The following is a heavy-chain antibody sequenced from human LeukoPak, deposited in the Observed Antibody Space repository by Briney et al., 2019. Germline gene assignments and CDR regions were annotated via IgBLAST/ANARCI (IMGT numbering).Heavy chain of an antibody. D-gene: IGHD5/OR15-5a*01. CDR3: ARERYSVCDWDHFDY. CDR1: GFTFSSHS. J-gene: IGHJ4*02. Sequence: GGSLRLSCAASGFTFSSHSMKWVRQAPGKGLEWVSSISSSSSYISYVDSVKGRFTISRDNAKNSLYLQMNSLRAEDTAVYYCARERYSVCDWDHFDYWGQGTLVTVSS. CDR2: ISSSSSYI. V-gene: IGHV3-21*01.